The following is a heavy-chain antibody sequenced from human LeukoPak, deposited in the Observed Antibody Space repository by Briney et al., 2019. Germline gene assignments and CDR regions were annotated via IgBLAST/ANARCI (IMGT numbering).Heavy chain of an antibody. CDR1: GYSFTSYW. V-gene: IGHV5-51*01. Sequence: GESLKISCQGSGYSFTSYWIAWVRQMPGKGLEWMGIMYPGDSDTRYRPSFQGQVTISADKSISTAYLQWSSLKASDTAMYYRASGLTGYFFDYWGQGTLVTVSS. CDR3: ASGLTGYFFDY. J-gene: IGHJ4*02. CDR2: MYPGDSDT. D-gene: IGHD3-9*01.